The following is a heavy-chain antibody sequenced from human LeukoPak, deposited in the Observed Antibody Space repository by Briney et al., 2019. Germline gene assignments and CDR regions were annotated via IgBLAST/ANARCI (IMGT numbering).Heavy chain of an antibody. CDR2: IIPIFGTA. V-gene: IGHV1-69*13. CDR1: GGTFSSYA. CDR3: ARAITIFGVVTTDDAFDI. J-gene: IGHJ3*02. Sequence: ASVKVSCKASGGTFSSYAISWVRQAPGQGLEWMGGIIPIFGTANYAQKFQGRVTITADESTSTAYMELSSLRSEDTAVYYCARAITIFGVVTTDDAFDIWGQGTMVTVSS. D-gene: IGHD3-3*01.